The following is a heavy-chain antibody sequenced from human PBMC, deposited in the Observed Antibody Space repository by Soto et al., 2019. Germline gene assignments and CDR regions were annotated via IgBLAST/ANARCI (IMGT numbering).Heavy chain of an antibody. J-gene: IGHJ5*02. CDR3: ARRLRSGYCSGGTCNNGFGP. Sequence: PSETLSLTCTVSGGSISSSSYYWAWIRQPPGKGLEWIGSIYYSGSSYYSPSLKSRLTISVDTSKNQVSLKLSSVTAADTAVYYCARRLRSGYCSGGTCNNGFGPWGQGTLVTVS. V-gene: IGHV4-39*01. CDR1: GGSISSSSYY. CDR2: IYYSGSS. D-gene: IGHD2-15*01.